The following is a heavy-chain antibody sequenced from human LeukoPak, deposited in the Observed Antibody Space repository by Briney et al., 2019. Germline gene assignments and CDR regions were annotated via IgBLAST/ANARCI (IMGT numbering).Heavy chain of an antibody. CDR3: ARGDTAMAPYYFDY. V-gene: IGHV3-11*05. Sequence: PGGSLRLSCAASGFTFSDYYMSWIRQAPGKGLEWVSYISSSSYTNYADSVKGRFTISRDNAKNSLYLQMNSLRAEDTAVYYCARGDTAMAPYYFDYWGQGTLVTVSS. CDR2: ISSSSYT. J-gene: IGHJ4*02. CDR1: GFTFSDYY. D-gene: IGHD5-18*01.